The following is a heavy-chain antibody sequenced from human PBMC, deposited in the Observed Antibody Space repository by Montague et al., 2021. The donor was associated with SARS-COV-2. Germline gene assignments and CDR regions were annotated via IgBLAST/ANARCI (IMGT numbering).Heavy chain of an antibody. D-gene: IGHD4-17*01. Sequence: SLRLSCAASGFTFSSYSMNWVRQAPGKWLEWVSYISSSSSTIYYADSVKGRFTISRDNAKNSLYLQMNSLRDEDTAVYYCAREDPTGYYDYGMDVWGQGTTVTVSS. CDR1: GFTFSSYS. V-gene: IGHV3-48*02. CDR3: AREDPTGYYDYGMDV. J-gene: IGHJ6*02. CDR2: ISSSSSTI.